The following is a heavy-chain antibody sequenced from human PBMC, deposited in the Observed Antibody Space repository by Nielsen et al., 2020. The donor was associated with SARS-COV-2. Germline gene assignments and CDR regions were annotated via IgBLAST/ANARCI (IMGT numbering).Heavy chain of an antibody. CDR3: AREQVAVAGDYYYYYMDV. CDR2: IYYSGST. D-gene: IGHD6-19*01. CDR1: GGSISSYY. Sequence: SETLSLTCTVSGGSISSYYWSWIRQPPGKGLEWIGYIYYSGSTNYNPSLKSRVTISVDTSKNQFSLKLSSVTAADTAVYYCAREQVAVAGDYYYYYMDVWGKGTTVTVSS. J-gene: IGHJ6*03. V-gene: IGHV4-59*01.